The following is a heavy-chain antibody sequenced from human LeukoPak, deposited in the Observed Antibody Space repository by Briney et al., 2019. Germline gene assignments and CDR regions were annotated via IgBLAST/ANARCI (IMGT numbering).Heavy chain of an antibody. CDR1: GGSISSGDYY. Sequence: SETLSLTCTVSGGSISSGDYYWSWIRQPPGKGLEWIGYIYYSGSTYYNPSLKSRVTISVDTSKNQFSLKLSSVTAADTAVYYCATSHCSSTSCLSDYYYGMDGWGQGTTVTVSS. CDR2: IYYSGST. V-gene: IGHV4-30-4*01. CDR3: ATSHCSSTSCLSDYYYGMDG. D-gene: IGHD2-2*01. J-gene: IGHJ6*02.